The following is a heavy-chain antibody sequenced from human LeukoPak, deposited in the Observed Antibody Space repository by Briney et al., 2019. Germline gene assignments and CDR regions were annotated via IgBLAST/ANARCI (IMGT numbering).Heavy chain of an antibody. D-gene: IGHD3-22*01. CDR2: IYSGGST. Sequence: GGSLRLSCAASGFTVSSNYMSWVRQAPGKGLEWVSVIYSGGSTNYADSVKGRFTISRDNAKNSLYLQMNSLRAEDTALYYCVRAGYDSSGYYLIEYFQHWGQGTLVTVSS. CDR1: GFTVSSNY. V-gene: IGHV3-53*05. J-gene: IGHJ1*01. CDR3: VRAGYDSSGYYLIEYFQH.